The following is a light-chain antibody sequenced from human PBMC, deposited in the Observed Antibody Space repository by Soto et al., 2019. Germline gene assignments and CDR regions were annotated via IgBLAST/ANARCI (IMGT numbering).Light chain of an antibody. CDR2: AAF. CDR1: QSISNY. V-gene: IGKV1-39*01. J-gene: IGKJ2*01. Sequence: DIQMTQSPSSLSASVGDRVTITCRASQSISNYLNWYQQKPGKAPKLLIYAAFSLQSGVPSRFSGTGSGTDFTLNIISLQPEDFATYYCQQSYSIPRTFGHGTKLEIK. CDR3: QQSYSIPRT.